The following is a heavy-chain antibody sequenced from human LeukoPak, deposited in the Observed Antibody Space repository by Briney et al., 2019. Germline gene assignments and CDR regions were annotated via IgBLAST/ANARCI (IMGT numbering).Heavy chain of an antibody. J-gene: IGHJ4*02. D-gene: IGHD5-18*01. CDR1: GGSISSYY. V-gene: IGHV4-4*07. CDR3: ARGYKKNPDFDY. Sequence: SETLSLTCTVSGGSISSYYWSWIRQPAGKGLEWIGRIYTSGSTNYNPSLKSRVTISVDTSKNQFSLKLSSVTAADTAVYYCARGYKKNPDFDYWGQGTLVTVSS. CDR2: IYTSGST.